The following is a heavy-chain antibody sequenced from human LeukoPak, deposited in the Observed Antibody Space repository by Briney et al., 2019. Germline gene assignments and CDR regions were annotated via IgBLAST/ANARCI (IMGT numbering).Heavy chain of an antibody. V-gene: IGHV3-21*01. CDR3: ARGASRADY. Sequence: PGGSLRLSCAASGFTFRSYNMNWVRQAPGKRPEWVSSISSSSSYIYYADSVKGRSTISRDNAKNSLYLQMNSLRAEDTALYYCARGASRADYWGQGTLVTVSS. CDR2: ISSSSSYI. J-gene: IGHJ4*02. CDR1: GFTFRSYN.